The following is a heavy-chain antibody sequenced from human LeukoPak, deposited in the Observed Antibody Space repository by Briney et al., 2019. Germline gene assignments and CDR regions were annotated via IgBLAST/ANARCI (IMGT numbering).Heavy chain of an antibody. CDR1: GFTFSSYS. J-gene: IGHJ3*02. CDR2: ISNSSTYI. V-gene: IGHV3-21*01. CDR3: VSNVTTTPITTGGAFNI. Sequence: KSGGSLRLSCAASGFTFSSYSMNWVRQAPGKGLEWVSYISNSSTYIYYADSVKGRFTVSRDNAQNSLHLQMNSLRAEDTAVYYCVSNVTTTPITTGGAFNIWGQGTMVTVSS. D-gene: IGHD4-17*01.